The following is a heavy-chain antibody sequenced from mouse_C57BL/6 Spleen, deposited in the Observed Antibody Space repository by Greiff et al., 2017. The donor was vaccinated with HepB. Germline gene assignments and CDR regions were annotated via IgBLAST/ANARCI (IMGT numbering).Heavy chain of an antibody. CDR3: ARKDGYDEGYAMDY. CDR1: GFSLTSYG. V-gene: IGHV2-2*01. CDR2: IWSGGST. Sequence: VKLVESGPGLVQPSQSLSITCTVSGFSLTSYGVHWVRQSPGKGLEWLGVIWSGGSTDYNAAFISRLSISKDNSKSQVFFKMNSLQADDTAIYYCARKDGYDEGYAMDYWGQGTSVTVSS. D-gene: IGHD2-2*01. J-gene: IGHJ4*01.